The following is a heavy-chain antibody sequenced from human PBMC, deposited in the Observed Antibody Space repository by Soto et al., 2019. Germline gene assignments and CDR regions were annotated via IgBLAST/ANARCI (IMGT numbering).Heavy chain of an antibody. D-gene: IGHD6-19*01. J-gene: IGHJ4*02. Sequence: SETLSLTCAVYGESFSGHIWTWIRQTPGKGPQWIGQVNHSGSASYNPSLKSRVTISVHTSNSQFSLELSSVTAADTAVYYCARGLITGSHYSGGWYYFDSWGQGTQVT. CDR3: ARGLITGSHYSGGWYYFDS. CDR1: GESFSGHI. V-gene: IGHV4-34*01. CDR2: VNHSGSA.